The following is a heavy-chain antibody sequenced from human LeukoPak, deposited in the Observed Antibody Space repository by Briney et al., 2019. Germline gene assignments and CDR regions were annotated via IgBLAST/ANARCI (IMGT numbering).Heavy chain of an antibody. CDR1: GGSISSYY. CDR2: IYYSGST. D-gene: IGHD1-26*01. V-gene: IGHV4-59*01. Sequence: SETLSLTCTVSGGSISSYYWSWIRLPPGKGLEWIGYIYYSGSTNYNPSLKSRVTISVDTSKNQFSLKLSSVTAADTAVYYCARDGPIVGAGVDPWGQGTLVTVSS. CDR3: ARDGPIVGAGVDP. J-gene: IGHJ5*02.